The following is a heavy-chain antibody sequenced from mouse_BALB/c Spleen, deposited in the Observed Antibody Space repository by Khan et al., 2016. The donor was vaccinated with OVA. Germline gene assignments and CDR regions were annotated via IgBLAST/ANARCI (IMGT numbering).Heavy chain of an antibody. CDR3: ARVGYAGTMDY. CDR2: INTYTGEP. V-gene: IGHV9-3-1*01. Sequence: QIQLVQSGPELKKPGETVKISCKASGYPFTNNGMNWVKQNPGKGLKWMGWINTYTGEPTYVDDFKGRFAFSLETSATTAYLQINNLTNEDTAKYFCARVGYAGTMDYWGQGTSVTVSS. J-gene: IGHJ4*01. CDR1: GYPFTNNG. D-gene: IGHD2-14*01.